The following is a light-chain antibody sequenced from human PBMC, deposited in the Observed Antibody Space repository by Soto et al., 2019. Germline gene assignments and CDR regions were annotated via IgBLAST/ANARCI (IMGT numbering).Light chain of an antibody. CDR1: SSDVGGYNY. J-gene: IGLJ1*01. V-gene: IGLV2-8*01. Sequence: SVLTRPPSASGAPGQSFAISCTGTSSDVGGYNYVSWYQQHPGKAPKLMIYEVNKRPSGVPDRFSGSKSGNTASLTVSGLQAEDEADYYCSSYAGSSNVFGTGTKVTVL. CDR2: EVN. CDR3: SSYAGSSNV.